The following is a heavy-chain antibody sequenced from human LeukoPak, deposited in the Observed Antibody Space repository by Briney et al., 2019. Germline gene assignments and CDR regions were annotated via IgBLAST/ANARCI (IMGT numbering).Heavy chain of an antibody. CDR3: ARDIRVDYGHYCYGTDV. CDR1: GGTFSSYT. CDR2: IIPMVGVA. Sequence: SVKVSCKASGGTFSSYTISWVRQAPGQGLEWMGRIIPMVGVANYAQKFQGRVTIIADKSTSTAYMELSSLRSEDTAVYYCARDIRVDYGHYCYGTDVWGQGTTVTVSS. V-gene: IGHV1-69*04. D-gene: IGHD4-17*01. J-gene: IGHJ6*02.